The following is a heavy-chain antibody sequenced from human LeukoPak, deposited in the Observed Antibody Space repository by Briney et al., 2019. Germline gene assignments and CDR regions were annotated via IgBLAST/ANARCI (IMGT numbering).Heavy chain of an antibody. CDR1: GFSFSSHA. Sequence: GGSLRPSCAASGFSFSSHAMSWVRQAPGKGLEWVSSISGSGGSSAYADSVKGRFTISRDSSKNTLYLQMNSLRAEDTAVHYCAKGGAYDLLTGSDFDHWGQGTLVTVSS. D-gene: IGHD3-9*01. J-gene: IGHJ4*02. CDR3: AKGGAYDLLTGSDFDH. CDR2: ISGSGGSS. V-gene: IGHV3-23*01.